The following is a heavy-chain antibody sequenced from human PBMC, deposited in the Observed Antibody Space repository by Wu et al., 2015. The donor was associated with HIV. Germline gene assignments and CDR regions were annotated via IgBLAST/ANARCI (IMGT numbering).Heavy chain of an antibody. CDR1: GYTFTDYY. J-gene: IGHJ6*02. Sequence: QVHLVQSGAEVKKPGASVKVSCKASGYTFTDYYIYWVRQAPGQGLEWMGWINPNRGGTKYAQKFQGRVTMTRDTAVSTAYLDLNSLTSDDTAVYYCAINTDSVATSLYSLGVWGQGTVVTVSS. CDR2: INPNRGGT. V-gene: IGHV1-2*02. CDR3: AINTDSVATSLYSLGV. D-gene: IGHD5-12*01.